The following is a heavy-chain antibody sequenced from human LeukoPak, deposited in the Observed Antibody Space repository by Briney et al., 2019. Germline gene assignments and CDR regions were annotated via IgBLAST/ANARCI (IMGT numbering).Heavy chain of an antibody. V-gene: IGHV1-69*01. CDR3: ARDGSSWTTFDY. Sequence: GASVKASCKASGGTFSSYAISWVRQAPGQGLEWMGGIIPIFGTANYAQKFQGRVTITADESTSTAYMELRSLRSDDTAVYYCARDGSSWTTFDYWGQGTLVTVSS. J-gene: IGHJ4*02. CDR1: GGTFSSYA. D-gene: IGHD6-13*01. CDR2: IIPIFGTA.